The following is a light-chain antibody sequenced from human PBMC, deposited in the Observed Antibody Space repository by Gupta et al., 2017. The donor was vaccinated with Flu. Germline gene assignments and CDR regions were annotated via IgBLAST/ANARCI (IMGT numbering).Light chain of an antibody. J-gene: IGKJ4*01. CDR2: AAT. CDR3: QHRSNWLT. V-gene: IGKV3-11*01. Sequence: LAWYQQKPGQAPRLLLYAATDLATGIPAGFCDGGSWTDFTLTISSLEPDDLAIYYYQHRSNWLTFGGGASVEV.